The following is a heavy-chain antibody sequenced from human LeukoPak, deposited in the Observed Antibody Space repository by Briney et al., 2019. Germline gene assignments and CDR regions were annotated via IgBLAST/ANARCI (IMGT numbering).Heavy chain of an antibody. V-gene: IGHV4-59*01. Sequence: SETLSLTCTVSSGSISPYYWNWIRQPPGKGLEWIGYIYFTGSTNYNPSLKSRVAISIDTSKNQFSLKLTSVTAADTAVYYCATSEITMVRGVIIAWGQGTLVTVSS. CDR2: IYFTGST. J-gene: IGHJ5*02. D-gene: IGHD3-10*01. CDR1: SGSISPYY. CDR3: ATSEITMVRGVIIA.